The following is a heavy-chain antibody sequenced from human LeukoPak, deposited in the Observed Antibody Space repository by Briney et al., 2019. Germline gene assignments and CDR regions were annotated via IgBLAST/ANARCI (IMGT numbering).Heavy chain of an antibody. CDR2: ISSSGSTI. V-gene: IGHV3-11*01. CDR1: GFTVSSNY. J-gene: IGHJ4*02. D-gene: IGHD3-10*01. Sequence: PGGSLRLSCAASGFTVSSNYMSWVRQAPGKGLEWVSYISSSGSTIYYADSVKGRFTISRDNAKNSLYLQMNSLRAEDTAVYYCASADYYGSGSYYNLLGDWGQGTLVTVSS. CDR3: ASADYYGSGSYYNLLGD.